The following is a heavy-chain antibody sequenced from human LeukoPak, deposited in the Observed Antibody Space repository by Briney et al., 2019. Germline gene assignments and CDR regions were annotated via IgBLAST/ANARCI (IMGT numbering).Heavy chain of an antibody. D-gene: IGHD6-13*01. CDR1: GYTFTSYG. Sequence: ASVKVSCKASGYTFTSYGISWVRQAPGQGLEWMGWISAYNGNTNYAQKLQGRVTMTTDTSTSTAYMELRSLRSDDTDVYYCARVGLGAAAGNWFDHWGQGTLVTVSS. V-gene: IGHV1-18*01. J-gene: IGHJ5*02. CDR3: ARVGLGAAAGNWFDH. CDR2: ISAYNGNT.